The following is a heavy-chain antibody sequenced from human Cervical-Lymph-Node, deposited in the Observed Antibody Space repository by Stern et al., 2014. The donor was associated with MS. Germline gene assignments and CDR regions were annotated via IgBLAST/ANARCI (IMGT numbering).Heavy chain of an antibody. V-gene: IGHV3-30-3*01. Sequence: VQLVESGGDVVQPGRSLRLSCAASRFSISDYAMHWVRQAPGKGLEWVATISYDGNSKRHADSENGRITIPQDTHTTPGHVQTNSLRAEDTAVYYCTREDCSGGSCRGMDVWGQGTTVTVSS. CDR1: RFSISDYA. J-gene: IGHJ6*02. D-gene: IGHD2-15*01. CDR2: ISYDGNSK. CDR3: TREDCSGGSCRGMDV.